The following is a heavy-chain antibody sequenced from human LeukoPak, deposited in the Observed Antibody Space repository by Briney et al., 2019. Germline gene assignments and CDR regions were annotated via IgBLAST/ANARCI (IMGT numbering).Heavy chain of an antibody. J-gene: IGHJ4*02. CDR2: ISYDGSKK. CDR3: AKGTEVMTAFDY. D-gene: IGHD1-14*01. Sequence: GGSLRLSCAASGFTFSSYGMHWVRQAPGKGLEWVAVISYDGSKKYYADSVKGRFTISRDNSKNTLYLQMNSLRAEDTAVYYCAKGTEVMTAFDYWGQGTLVTVSS. CDR1: GFTFSSYG. V-gene: IGHV3-30*18.